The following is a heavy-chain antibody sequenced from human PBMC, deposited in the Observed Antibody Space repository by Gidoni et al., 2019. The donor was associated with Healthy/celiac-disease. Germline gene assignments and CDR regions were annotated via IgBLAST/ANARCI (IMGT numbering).Heavy chain of an antibody. V-gene: IGHV3-23*01. D-gene: IGHD4-4*01. J-gene: IGHJ4*02. CDR3: AKGTTVTKAPYFDY. Sequence: EVQLLESGGGWVQPGGSLRLSCSASGSTFSSYAMSWVRQAPGKGLEWVSAISGSGGSTYYADSVKGRFTISRDNSKNTLYLQMNSLRAEDTAVYYCAKGTTVTKAPYFDYWGQGTLVTVSS. CDR2: ISGSGGST. CDR1: GSTFSSYA.